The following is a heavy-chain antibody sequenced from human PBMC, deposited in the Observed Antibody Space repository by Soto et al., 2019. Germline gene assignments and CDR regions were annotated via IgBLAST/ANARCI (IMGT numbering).Heavy chain of an antibody. J-gene: IGHJ6*02. CDR1: GGSFSGYY. CDR3: ARNESRSGWDWYCYYGMDV. V-gene: IGHV4-34*01. D-gene: IGHD6-19*01. Sequence: PSETLSLTCAVYGGSFSGYYWSWIRQPPGKGLEWIGEINHSGSTNYNPSLKSRVTISVDTSKNQFSLKLSSVTAADTAVYYCARNESRSGWDWYCYYGMDVWGQGTTVTVSS. CDR2: INHSGST.